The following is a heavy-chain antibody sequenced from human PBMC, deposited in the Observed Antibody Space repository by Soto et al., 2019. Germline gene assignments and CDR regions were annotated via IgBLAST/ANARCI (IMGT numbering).Heavy chain of an antibody. V-gene: IGHV1-2*04. CDR3: AREYGYNQFDFGY. CDR2: INPNSGGT. J-gene: IGHJ4*02. CDR1: GYTFTGYY. D-gene: IGHD5-12*01. Sequence: GASVKVSCKASGYTFTGYYMHWVRQAPGQGLEWMGWINPNSGGTNYAQKFQGWVTMTRDTSISTAYMELSRLRSDDTAVYYCAREYGYNQFDFGYWGQGTLVTVSS.